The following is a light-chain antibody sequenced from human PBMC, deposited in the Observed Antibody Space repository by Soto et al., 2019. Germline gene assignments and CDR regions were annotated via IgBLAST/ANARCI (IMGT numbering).Light chain of an antibody. V-gene: IGLV2-14*03. Sequence: QSALTQPASVSGSPGQSITISCTGTSDDIGAYNFVSWYQQHPGKAPRLMISDVTDRPSGVSNRFSGSKSGNTASLTISGLQAEDEADYYCGSYTRNHTLVFGGGTKVTVL. CDR3: GSYTRNHTLV. CDR1: SDDIGAYNF. CDR2: DVT. J-gene: IGLJ2*01.